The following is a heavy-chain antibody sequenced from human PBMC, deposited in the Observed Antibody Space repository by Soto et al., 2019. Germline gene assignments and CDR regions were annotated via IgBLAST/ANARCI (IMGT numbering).Heavy chain of an antibody. CDR3: ARGVAMIVVVNSLDFEAFDI. D-gene: IGHD3-22*01. CDR2: TYYRSKWYN. J-gene: IGHJ3*02. Sequence: SQTLSLTCAISGDSLSSNSWSWIRQSPSRGLEWLGRTYYRSKWYNDYAISVKSRITINPDTSRTQFSLQLNSVTPEDTAVYYCARGVAMIVVVNSLDFEAFDIWGQGTMVTVSS. V-gene: IGHV6-1*01. CDR1: GDSLSSNS.